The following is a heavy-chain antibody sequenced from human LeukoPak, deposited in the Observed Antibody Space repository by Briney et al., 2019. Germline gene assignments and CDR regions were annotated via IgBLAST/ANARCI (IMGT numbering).Heavy chain of an antibody. CDR1: GFTFSNYW. D-gene: IGHD4-17*01. Sequence: GGSLRLSCAASGFTFSNYWMSWVRQAPGKGLEWVANIKQDESEKHYVDSVKGRFTISRDNAKNSLYLQMNSLRAEDTAVYYCAKDPPRATVTTDYWGQGTLVTVSS. CDR2: IKQDESEK. J-gene: IGHJ4*02. V-gene: IGHV3-7*03. CDR3: AKDPPRATVTTDY.